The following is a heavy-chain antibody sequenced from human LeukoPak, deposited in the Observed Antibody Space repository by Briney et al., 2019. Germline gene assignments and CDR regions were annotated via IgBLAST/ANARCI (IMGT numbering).Heavy chain of an antibody. CDR2: ISWNSGSI. Sequence: GGSLRLSCAASGSTFDDYAMHWVRQAPGKGLEWVSGISWNSGSIGYADSVKGRFTISRDNAKNSLYLQMNSLRAEDTALYYCAKDERAVDGTGGYFDYWGQGTLVTVSS. V-gene: IGHV3-9*01. CDR3: AKDERAVDGTGGYFDY. CDR1: GSTFDDYA. J-gene: IGHJ4*02. D-gene: IGHD6-19*01.